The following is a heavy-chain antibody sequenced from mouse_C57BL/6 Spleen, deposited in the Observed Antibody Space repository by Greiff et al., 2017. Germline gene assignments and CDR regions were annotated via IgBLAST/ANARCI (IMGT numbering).Heavy chain of an antibody. Sequence: EVKLMESGGGLVKPGGSLKLSCAASGFTFSDYGMHWVRQAPEKGLEWVAYISSGSSTIYYADTVKGRFTISRDNAKNTLFLQMTSLRSEDTAMYYCARERSYYYTWFAYWGQGTLVTVSA. CDR3: ARERSYYYTWFAY. V-gene: IGHV5-17*01. J-gene: IGHJ3*01. D-gene: IGHD1-1*01. CDR2: ISSGSSTI. CDR1: GFTFSDYG.